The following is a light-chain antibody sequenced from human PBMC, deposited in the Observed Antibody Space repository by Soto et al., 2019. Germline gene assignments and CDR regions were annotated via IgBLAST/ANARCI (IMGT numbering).Light chain of an antibody. CDR2: DAS. V-gene: IGKV3-11*01. J-gene: IGKJ5*01. CDR3: RQRSNWPLA. Sequence: EIVLTQSPATLSLSPGERATLSCRASQSVSSYLAWYQQKPGQAPRLLIYDASNRATGIPARFSGSGSGTDFTLPITSLEPEDFAVYYSRQRSNWPLAFGQGTRLEIK. CDR1: QSVSSY.